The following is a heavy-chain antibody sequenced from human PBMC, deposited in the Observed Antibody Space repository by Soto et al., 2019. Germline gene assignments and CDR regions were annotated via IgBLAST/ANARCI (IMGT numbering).Heavy chain of an antibody. J-gene: IGHJ6*02. CDR3: ARVGDIVVVPADAMAPRLDGMDV. Sequence: PSETLSLTCTVSGGSISSGDYYWSWIRQPPGKGLEWIGYIYYSGSTYYNPSLKSRVTISVDTSKNQFSLKLSSVTAADTAVYYRARVGDIVVVPADAMAPRLDGMDVWGQGTTLTVSS. D-gene: IGHD2-2*01. CDR1: GGSISSGDYY. CDR2: IYYSGST. V-gene: IGHV4-30-4*01.